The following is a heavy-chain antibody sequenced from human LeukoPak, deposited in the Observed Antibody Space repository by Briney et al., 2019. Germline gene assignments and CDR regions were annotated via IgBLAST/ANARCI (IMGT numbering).Heavy chain of an antibody. CDR1: GGSISSYY. CDR2: IYYSGST. Sequence: SETLSLTCTVSGGSISSYYWSWIRQPPGKGLEWIGYIYYSGSTNYNPSLKSRVTISVDTSKNQFSLKLSSVTAADTAVYYCARQTGKKPTGKYRTNGVCYPAVGYFDLWGRGTLVTVSS. CDR3: ARQTGKKPTGKYRTNGVCYPAVGYFDL. J-gene: IGHJ2*01. D-gene: IGHD2-8*01. V-gene: IGHV4-59*08.